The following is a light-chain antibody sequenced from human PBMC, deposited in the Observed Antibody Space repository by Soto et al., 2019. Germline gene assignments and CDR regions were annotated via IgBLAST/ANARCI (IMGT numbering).Light chain of an antibody. J-gene: IGKJ1*01. CDR3: QQYNNWHQT. CDR1: QSFSSN. V-gene: IGKV3-15*01. Sequence: EIVMTQSPATLSVSPGERATLSCRASQSFSSNLAWYQQKPGQAPRLLIYGASTRATGIPARFSGSGSGTEFTLTISSLQSVDFEVYYCQQYNNWHQTFGQGTKLEIX. CDR2: GAS.